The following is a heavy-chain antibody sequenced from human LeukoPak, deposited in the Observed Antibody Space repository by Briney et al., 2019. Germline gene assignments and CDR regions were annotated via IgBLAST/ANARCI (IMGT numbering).Heavy chain of an antibody. CDR3: AKSMGATLFDY. CDR1: GFTFSSYE. V-gene: IGHV3-48*03. Sequence: PGGSLRLSCAASGFTFSSYEMNWVRQAPGKGLEWASYISGRGSTIYYADSVKGRFTISRDNSKNTLYLQMNSLRAADTAVYYCAKSMGATLFDYWGQGTLVTVSS. D-gene: IGHD1-26*01. CDR2: ISGRGSTI. J-gene: IGHJ4*02.